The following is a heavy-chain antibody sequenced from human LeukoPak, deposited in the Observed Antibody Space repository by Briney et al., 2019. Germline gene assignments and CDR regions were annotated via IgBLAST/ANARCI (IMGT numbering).Heavy chain of an antibody. CDR3: ARHDYYGSGSFCYMDV. Sequence: PSETLSLTCAVYGGSFSGYYWSWIRQPPGKGLEWIGELNHSGSTNYNPSLKSRVTISVDTSKNQFSLKLSSVTAADTAVYYCARHDYYGSGSFCYMDVWGKGTTVTVSS. D-gene: IGHD3-10*01. CDR1: GGSFSGYY. V-gene: IGHV4-34*01. CDR2: LNHSGST. J-gene: IGHJ6*03.